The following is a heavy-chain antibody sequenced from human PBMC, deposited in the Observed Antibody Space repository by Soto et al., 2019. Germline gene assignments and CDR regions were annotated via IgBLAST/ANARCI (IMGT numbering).Heavy chain of an antibody. CDR3: GRDSPPPRE. CDR1: GYTFTNYH. Sequence: QVQLVQSGAEVKKPGASVKVSCKASGYTFTNYHISWVRQAPGQGLEWMGRISAYNGNTNYAQKLQGRVTMTTDTSTRTACMERWSLRADDTSAYYFGRDSPPPREWGQGTLVTVSS. CDR2: ISAYNGNT. V-gene: IGHV1-18*01. J-gene: IGHJ4*02.